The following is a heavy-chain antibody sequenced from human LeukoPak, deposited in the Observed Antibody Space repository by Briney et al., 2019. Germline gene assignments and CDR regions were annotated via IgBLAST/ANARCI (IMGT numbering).Heavy chain of an antibody. J-gene: IGHJ3*02. CDR1: GFTFSSYE. CDR2: ISSSGSTI. V-gene: IGHV3-48*03. D-gene: IGHD6-6*01. Sequence: GGSLRLSCAASGFTFSSYEMNWVRQAPGKGLEWVSYISSSGSTIYYADSVKGRFTISRDNTKNSLYLQMNSLRAEDTAVYYCAREGIAAKNAFDIWGQGTMVTVSS. CDR3: AREGIAAKNAFDI.